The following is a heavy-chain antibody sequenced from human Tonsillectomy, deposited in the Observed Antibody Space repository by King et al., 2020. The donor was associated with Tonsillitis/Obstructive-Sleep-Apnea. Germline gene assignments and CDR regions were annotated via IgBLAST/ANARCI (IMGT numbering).Heavy chain of an antibody. J-gene: IGHJ6*03. CDR2: IYPVDFDT. CDR1: GYSFTSYW. Sequence: QLVQSGAEVKKPGESLKISCKVSGYSFTSYWIGWVRQMPGKGLEWMGIIYPVDFDTRYSPSFQGQVTISAAKSISTAYLQWSILKASDTAMYYCARQDYYYYMDVWGKGTTVTVSS. CDR3: ARQDYYYYMDV. V-gene: IGHV5-51*01.